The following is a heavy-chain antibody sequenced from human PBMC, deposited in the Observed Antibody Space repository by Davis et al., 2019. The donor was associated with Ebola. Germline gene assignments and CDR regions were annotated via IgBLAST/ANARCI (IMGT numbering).Heavy chain of an antibody. CDR3: ARQGTTSWDS. CDR1: GYIFTSYW. Sequence: GESLKISCTTSGYIFTSYWIGWVRQMPGKGLEWMGFIFPDDSDATYSPSFQGQVTFSVDKSIRTAYLHWNSLKASDTATYYCARQGTTSWDSWGQGTLVTVSS. CDR2: IFPDDSDA. J-gene: IGHJ4*02. V-gene: IGHV5-51*01. D-gene: IGHD2-2*01.